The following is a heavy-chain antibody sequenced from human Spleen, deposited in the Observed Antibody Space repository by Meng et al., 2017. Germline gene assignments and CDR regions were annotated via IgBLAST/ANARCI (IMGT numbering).Heavy chain of an antibody. Sequence: GESLKISCAASGFTVSSNYMSWVRQAPGKGLEWVSDISGSSGTTYYADPVKGRFTISRDNYKNTLFLQMDSLRAEDTAVYYCARTDLYSSGWYSYNFDYWGQGTLVTVSS. V-gene: IGHV3-23*01. D-gene: IGHD6-19*01. CDR2: ISGSSGTT. CDR1: GFTVSSNY. J-gene: IGHJ4*02. CDR3: ARTDLYSSGWYSYNFDY.